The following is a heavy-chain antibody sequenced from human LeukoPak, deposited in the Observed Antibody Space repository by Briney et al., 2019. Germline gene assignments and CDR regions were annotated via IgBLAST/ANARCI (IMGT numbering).Heavy chain of an antibody. D-gene: IGHD4-17*01. CDR2: ISSSSSYI. J-gene: IGHJ3*02. CDR3: ARDRRLGDYNDAFDI. V-gene: IGHV3-21*01. CDR1: GFTFSSYW. Sequence: GGSLRLSCAASGFTFSSYWMSWVRQAPGKGLEWVSSISSSSSYINYADSVKGRFTISRDNAKNSLYPQMNSLRAEDTAVYYCARDRRLGDYNDAFDIWGQGTMVTVSS.